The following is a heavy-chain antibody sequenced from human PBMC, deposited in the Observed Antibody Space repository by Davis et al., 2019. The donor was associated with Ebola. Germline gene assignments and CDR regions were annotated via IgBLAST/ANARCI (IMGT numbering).Heavy chain of an antibody. D-gene: IGHD3-9*01. V-gene: IGHV5-51*01. Sequence: GESLKISCKGSGYSFTSHSFNSYWIGWVRQMPGKGLEWMGLIYAGYSETKYNPSFEGQVTLSFDKSITTADLQWSSLKASDTAMYYCARLFEKGNFDYWGQGTHVTVSS. CDR1: GYSFTSHSFNSYW. J-gene: IGHJ4*02. CDR2: IYAGYSET. CDR3: ARLFEKGNFDY.